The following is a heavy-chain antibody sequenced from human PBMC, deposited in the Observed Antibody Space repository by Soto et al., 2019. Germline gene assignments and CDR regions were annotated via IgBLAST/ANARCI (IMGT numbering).Heavy chain of an antibody. CDR1: GGSFXGXX. D-gene: IGHD3-9*01. CDR3: ARAGDVWLVAFDI. CDR2: INHSGST. Sequence: SETLSLTCAVYGGSFXGXXXXXXXXPTGKGLEWIGEINHSGSTNYNPSLKSRVTISVDTSKNQFSLKLSAVTXADTAVXYCARAGDVWLVAFDIWGQGTMVTVSS. J-gene: IGHJ3*02. V-gene: IGHV4-34*01.